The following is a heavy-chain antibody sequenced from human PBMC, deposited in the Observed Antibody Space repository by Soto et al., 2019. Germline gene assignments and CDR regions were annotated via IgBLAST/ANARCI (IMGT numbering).Heavy chain of an antibody. CDR3: AIVSYSSSWNWFDP. D-gene: IGHD6-13*01. CDR2: IIPIFGTA. CDR1: GGTFSSYA. Sequence: ASVKVSCKASGGTFSSYAISWVRQAPGQGLEWMGGIIPIFGTANYAQKFQGRVTITADESTSTAYMELSSLRSEDTAVYYCAIVSYSSSWNWFDPWGQGTLVTVSS. J-gene: IGHJ5*02. V-gene: IGHV1-69*13.